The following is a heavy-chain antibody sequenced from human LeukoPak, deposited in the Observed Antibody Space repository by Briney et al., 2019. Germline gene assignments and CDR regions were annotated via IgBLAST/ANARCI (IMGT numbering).Heavy chain of an antibody. D-gene: IGHD2-15*01. Sequence: ASVKVSCKASGYRFTSYGITWVRQAPGQGLEWMRWISAYNGNTNYAQKLQGRVTLTTDTSTSTAYMELRSLRSDDTAVYYCAREGYCSGGTCYSTMNWFDPWGQGTLVTVSS. CDR3: AREGYCSGGTCYSTMNWFDP. CDR1: GYRFTSYG. V-gene: IGHV1-18*01. J-gene: IGHJ5*02. CDR2: ISAYNGNT.